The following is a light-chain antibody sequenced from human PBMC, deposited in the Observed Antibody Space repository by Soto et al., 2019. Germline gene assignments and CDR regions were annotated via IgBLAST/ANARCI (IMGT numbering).Light chain of an antibody. Sequence: QAALTQPASVSGSPGQSITISCTGTSSDVGSYNLVSWYQQHPGEAPTLMIFEVNKRPSGVSNRFSGSKSGNTASLTISGLQAEDEADYYCCSYAGRTTVFGTGTQLTVL. CDR1: SSDVGSYNL. CDR3: CSYAGRTTV. V-gene: IGLV2-23*02. J-gene: IGLJ1*01. CDR2: EVN.